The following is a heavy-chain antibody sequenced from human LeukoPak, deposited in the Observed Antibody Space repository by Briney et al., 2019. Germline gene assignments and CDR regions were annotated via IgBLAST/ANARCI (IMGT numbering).Heavy chain of an antibody. D-gene: IGHD3-10*01. CDR2: IIPIFGTA. CDR1: GGTFNDYA. CDR3: ARAGGSGSRWFDP. J-gene: IGHJ5*02. V-gene: IGHV1-69*06. Sequence: SVKVSCKASGGTFNDYAFNWVRQAPGQGLEWMGGIIPIFGTANYAQKFQGRVTITADKSTSTAYMELSSLRSEDTAVYYCARAGGSGSRWFDPWGQGTLVTV.